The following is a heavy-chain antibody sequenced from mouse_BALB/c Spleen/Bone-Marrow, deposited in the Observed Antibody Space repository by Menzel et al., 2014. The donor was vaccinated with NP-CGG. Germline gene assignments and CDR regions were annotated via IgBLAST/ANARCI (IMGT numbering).Heavy chain of an antibody. Sequence: EVKVVESGGGLVQPGGSMKLSCVASGFTFSSYWMSWVRQSPEKGLEWVAEVRLKSDNYATHYAESVKGKFTISRDDSKSRLYLQMNSLRAEDTGIYYCRYYGYYFDYWGQGTTLTVSS. CDR3: RYYGYYFDY. J-gene: IGHJ2*01. CDR1: GFTFSSYW. CDR2: VRLKSDNYAT. D-gene: IGHD1-2*01. V-gene: IGHV6-6*02.